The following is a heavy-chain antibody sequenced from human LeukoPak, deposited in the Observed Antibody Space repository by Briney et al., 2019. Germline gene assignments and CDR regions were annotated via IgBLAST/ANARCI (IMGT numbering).Heavy chain of an antibody. CDR1: GFTFTNYW. Sequence: GGSLRLSWAASGFTFTNYWMFWVRQAPGKGLVWVSGINPDGSTTTYADSVKGRFTISRENAKSTLYLHMNILRVEDTAVYYCARGRYGDYHWGQGILVTVSS. CDR3: ARGRYGDYH. D-gene: IGHD4-17*01. J-gene: IGHJ4*02. V-gene: IGHV3-74*01. CDR2: INPDGSTT.